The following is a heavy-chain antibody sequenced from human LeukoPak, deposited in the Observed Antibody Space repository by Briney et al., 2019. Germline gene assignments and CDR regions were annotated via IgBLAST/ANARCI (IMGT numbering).Heavy chain of an antibody. CDR3: ARNYYDSSGYYRFDY. CDR1: GASISSSNW. J-gene: IGHJ4*02. Sequence: PSGTLSLTCAVSGASISSSNWWSWVRQPPGKGLEWIGEVYHSGSTNYNPSLKSRVTISVDKSKNQFSLKLSSVTAADTAVYYCARNYYDSSGYYRFDYWGQGTLVTVSS. CDR2: VYHSGST. V-gene: IGHV4-4*02. D-gene: IGHD3-22*01.